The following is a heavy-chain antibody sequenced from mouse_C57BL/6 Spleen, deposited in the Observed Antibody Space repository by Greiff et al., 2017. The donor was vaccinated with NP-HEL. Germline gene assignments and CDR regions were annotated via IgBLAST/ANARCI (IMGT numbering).Heavy chain of an antibody. CDR1: GYAFTNYL. CDR2: INPGSGGT. CDR3: ARWGYDEGAWFAY. V-gene: IGHV1-54*01. D-gene: IGHD2-2*01. J-gene: IGHJ3*01. Sequence: QVQLQQSGAELVRPGTSVKVSCKASGYAFTNYLIEWVKQRPGQGLEWIGVINPGSGGTNYTEKFKGKATLTADKSSSTAYMQLSSLTSEDSAVYFCARWGYDEGAWFAYWGQGTLVTVSA.